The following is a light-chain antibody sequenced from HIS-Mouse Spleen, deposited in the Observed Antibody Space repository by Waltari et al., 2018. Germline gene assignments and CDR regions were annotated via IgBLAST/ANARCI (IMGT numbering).Light chain of an antibody. V-gene: IGLV3-10*01. CDR3: YSTDSSGNHRV. J-gene: IGLJ2*01. Sequence: SYELTQPPSVSVSPGQTARITCPGTALPKKYAYWYQQKSGQAPVRVIYEDSKRPSGIPERFSGSSSGTMATLTISGAQVEDEADYYCYSTDSSGNHRVFGGGTKLTVL. CDR1: ALPKKY. CDR2: EDS.